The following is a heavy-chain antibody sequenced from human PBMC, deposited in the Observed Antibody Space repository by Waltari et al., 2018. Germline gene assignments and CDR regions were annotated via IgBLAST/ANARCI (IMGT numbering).Heavy chain of an antibody. Sequence: QVQLQQWGAGLLKPSETLSLTCAVYGGSFSGYYWSWIRQPPGKGLEWIGEINHSGSTNYNPSLKSRVNISVDTSKNQFSLKLSSVTAADTAVYYCARLTENEAVGDWFDPWGQGTLVTVSS. CDR3: ARLTENEAVGDWFDP. V-gene: IGHV4-34*01. J-gene: IGHJ5*02. D-gene: IGHD3-16*01. CDR1: GGSFSGYY. CDR2: INHSGST.